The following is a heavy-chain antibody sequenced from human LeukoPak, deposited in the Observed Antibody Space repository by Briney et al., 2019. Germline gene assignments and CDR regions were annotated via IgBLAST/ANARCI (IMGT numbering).Heavy chain of an antibody. CDR3: AKHYYDSSGLLDY. Sequence: GGSLRLSCAASGFNFSIYSMNWVRQAPGKGLEWVSYITRSSTTIYYADSVKGRFTISRDNSKNTLYLQMNSLRAEDTAVYYCAKHYYDSSGLLDYWGQGTLVTVSS. D-gene: IGHD3-22*01. V-gene: IGHV3-48*01. J-gene: IGHJ4*02. CDR1: GFNFSIYS. CDR2: ITRSSTTI.